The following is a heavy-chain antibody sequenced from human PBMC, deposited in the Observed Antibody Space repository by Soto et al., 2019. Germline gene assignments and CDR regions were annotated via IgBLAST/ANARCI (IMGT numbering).Heavy chain of an antibody. V-gene: IGHV3-21*01. CDR3: ARIPYCSSTSCYRYYYYYGMDV. CDR1: GFTFSSYS. Sequence: GGSLRLSCAASGFTFSSYSMNWVRQAPGKGLEWVSSISSSSSYIYYADSVKGRFTISRDNAKNSLYLQMNSLRAEDTAVYYCARIPYCSSTSCYRYYYYYGMDVWGQGTTVTVSS. D-gene: IGHD2-2*01. CDR2: ISSSSSYI. J-gene: IGHJ6*02.